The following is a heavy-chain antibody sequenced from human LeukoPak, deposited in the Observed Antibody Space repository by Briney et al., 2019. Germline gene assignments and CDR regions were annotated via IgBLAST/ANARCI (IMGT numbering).Heavy chain of an antibody. CDR2: ISSSGSTI. CDR3: ARHVLL. J-gene: IGHJ4*02. D-gene: IGHD3-10*02. CDR1: GLPLYEYY. Sequence: PGGSLSLSCAACGLPLYEYYMICLPQATGKGLEWFSYISSSGSTIYYADSVKGRLTISRDDAKNSLYLQMNSLRAEDTAVYYCARHVLLWGQGPLVTVST. V-gene: IGHV3-11*01.